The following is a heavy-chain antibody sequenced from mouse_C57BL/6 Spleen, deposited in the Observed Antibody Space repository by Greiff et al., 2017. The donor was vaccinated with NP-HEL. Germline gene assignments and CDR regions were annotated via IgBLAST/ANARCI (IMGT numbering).Heavy chain of an antibody. Sequence: DVHLVESEGGLVQPGSSMKLSCTASGFTFSDYYMAWVRQVPEKGLEWVANINYDGSSTYYLDSLKSRFIISRDNAKNILYLQMSSLKSEDTATYYCARGRENWDFDYWGQGTTLTVSS. D-gene: IGHD4-1*01. CDR1: GFTFSDYY. J-gene: IGHJ2*01. V-gene: IGHV5-16*01. CDR2: INYDGSST. CDR3: ARGRENWDFDY.